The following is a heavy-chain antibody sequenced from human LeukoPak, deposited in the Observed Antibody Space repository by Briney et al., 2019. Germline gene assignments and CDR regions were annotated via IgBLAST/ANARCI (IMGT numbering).Heavy chain of an antibody. CDR3: ARDQIGYGLDY. CDR2: IYHSGST. D-gene: IGHD5-18*01. Sequence: SGTLSLTCAVSGGSISSSNWWSWVRQPPGKGLEWIGEIYHSGSTNYNPSLKSRVTISMDASRKQFSLNLTSVTAADTAVYYCARDQIGYGLDYWGQGTLVTVSS. V-gene: IGHV4-4*02. J-gene: IGHJ4*02. CDR1: GGSISSSNW.